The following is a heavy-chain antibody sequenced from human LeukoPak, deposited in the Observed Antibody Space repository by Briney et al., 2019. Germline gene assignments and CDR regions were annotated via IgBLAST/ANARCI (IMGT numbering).Heavy chain of an antibody. Sequence: LSLTCAVYGGSFSGYYWSWIRQPPGKGLEWVSCISNSGSYTNYADSVKGRFTISRDNAKNSLYLQMNSLRAEDTAVYYCARSRGAGPGAYFDYWGQGTLITVSS. CDR1: GGSFSGYY. CDR3: ARSRGAGPGAYFDY. D-gene: IGHD6-19*01. V-gene: IGHV3-11*03. CDR2: ISNSGSYT. J-gene: IGHJ4*02.